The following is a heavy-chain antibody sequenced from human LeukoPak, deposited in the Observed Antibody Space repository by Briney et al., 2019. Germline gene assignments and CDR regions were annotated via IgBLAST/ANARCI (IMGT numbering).Heavy chain of an antibody. CDR2: INPNSGGT. CDR3: ARDLIYAGYQLDYGMDV. D-gene: IGHD2-2*01. CDR1: GYTFTGYY. J-gene: IGHJ6*02. V-gene: IGHV1-2*06. Sequence: AASVKVSCKASGYTFTGYYMHWVRQAPGQGLEWKGRINPNSGGTNYAQKFQGRVTMTRDTSISTAYMELSRLRSDDTAVYYCARDLIYAGYQLDYGMDVWGQGTTVTVSS.